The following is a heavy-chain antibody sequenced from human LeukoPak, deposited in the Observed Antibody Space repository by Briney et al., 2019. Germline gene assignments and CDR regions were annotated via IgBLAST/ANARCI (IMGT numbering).Heavy chain of an antibody. Sequence: GGSLRLSCAASGFTFSDYYMSWIRQAPGKGLEWVSYISSGGRTIYYADSVKGRFTMSRDNAKNSLYLQMNSLRAEDTAVYYCARDGWGQPCGGDCYWYFDLWGRGTLVTVSS. J-gene: IGHJ2*01. V-gene: IGHV3-11*04. D-gene: IGHD2-21*02. CDR3: ARDGWGQPCGGDCYWYFDL. CDR2: ISSGGRTI. CDR1: GFTFSDYY.